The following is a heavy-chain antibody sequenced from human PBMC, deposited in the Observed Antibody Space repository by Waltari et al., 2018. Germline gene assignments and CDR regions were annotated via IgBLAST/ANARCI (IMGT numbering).Heavy chain of an antibody. D-gene: IGHD1-26*01. CDR2: VRGDGES. J-gene: IGHJ4*02. CDR3: ARDRGRGLYLDT. Sequence: QLQLQESGPGLVKPSGTLSLTCDVSGDSMSSTDCWSWVRQSPQRGLEWVGQVRGDGESNCNPSFASRVTISLDTSKNQFSLNLNFASAADTAMYYCARDRGRGLYLDTWGPGTPVTVSP. CDR1: GDSMSSTDC. V-gene: IGHV4-4*02.